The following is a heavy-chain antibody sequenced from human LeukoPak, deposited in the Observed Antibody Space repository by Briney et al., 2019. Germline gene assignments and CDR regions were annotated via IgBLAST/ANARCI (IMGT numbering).Heavy chain of an antibody. D-gene: IGHD4-23*01. Sequence: SVSLSCKASGGTFSSYAMSWVRQAPGQGLEWMGRIIPILGIANYAQKFQGRVTITADKSTSTAYMELSSLRSEDTAVYYCAREVDGSNSAWFDPWGQGTLVTVSS. CDR2: IIPILGIA. J-gene: IGHJ5*02. V-gene: IGHV1-69*10. CDR1: GGTFSSYA. CDR3: AREVDGSNSAWFDP.